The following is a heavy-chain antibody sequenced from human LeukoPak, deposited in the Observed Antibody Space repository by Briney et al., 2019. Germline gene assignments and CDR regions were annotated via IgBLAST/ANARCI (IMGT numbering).Heavy chain of an antibody. Sequence: SVKVSCKASGGTFSSYAISWVRQAPGQGLEWMGGIIPIFGTANYAQKFQGRVTITADESTSTAYMELSSLRSEDTAVYYCARGGGAYCGGDCHRTFDYWGQGTLVTVSS. CDR3: ARGGGAYCGGDCHRTFDY. D-gene: IGHD2-21*02. CDR1: GGTFSSYA. V-gene: IGHV1-69*13. J-gene: IGHJ4*02. CDR2: IIPIFGTA.